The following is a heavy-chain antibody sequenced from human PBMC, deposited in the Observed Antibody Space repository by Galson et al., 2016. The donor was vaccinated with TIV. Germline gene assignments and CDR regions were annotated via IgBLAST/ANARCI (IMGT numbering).Heavy chain of an antibody. V-gene: IGHV5-10-1*01. CDR3: ATSRDIESLLEIYGMDV. Sequence: QSGAEVKKPGESLRISCKGSGHRFTSKWISWVRQMPGKGLEWMGKIDLSDSYTNYSPSFQGHVTLSVDKSISTAYLQWSSLRASDTAMYYLATSRDIESLLEIYGMDVWGQGTTVTVSS. J-gene: IGHJ6*02. D-gene: IGHD3-3*01. CDR2: IDLSDSYT. CDR1: GHRFTSKW.